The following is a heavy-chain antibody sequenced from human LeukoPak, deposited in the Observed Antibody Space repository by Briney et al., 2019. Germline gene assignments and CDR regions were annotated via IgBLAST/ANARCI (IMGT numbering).Heavy chain of an antibody. CDR3: ARQQSAGAFDY. CDR2: IYYSGST. D-gene: IGHD6-13*01. CDR1: GGSISSYH. J-gene: IGHJ4*02. V-gene: IGHV4-59*05. Sequence: SETLSLTCTVSGGSISSYHWSWIRQPPGKGLEWIGSIYYSGSTYYNPSLKSRVTISVDTSKNQFSLKLSSVTAADTAVYYCARQQSAGAFDYWGQGTLVTVSS.